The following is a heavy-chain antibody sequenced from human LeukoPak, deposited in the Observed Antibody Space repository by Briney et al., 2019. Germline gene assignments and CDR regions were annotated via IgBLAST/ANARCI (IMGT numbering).Heavy chain of an antibody. Sequence: PGGSLRLSCAASGFTVSNNYMNWVRQAPGKGLEWVSVIYSGGSTYYSDSVKGRFTISRGNSKNTLYLQMNSLRAEDTAVYYCARVVGATRFFDYWGQGTLVTVSS. CDR3: ARVVGATRFFDY. V-gene: IGHV3-53*01. J-gene: IGHJ4*02. CDR2: IYSGGST. D-gene: IGHD1-26*01. CDR1: GFTVSNNY.